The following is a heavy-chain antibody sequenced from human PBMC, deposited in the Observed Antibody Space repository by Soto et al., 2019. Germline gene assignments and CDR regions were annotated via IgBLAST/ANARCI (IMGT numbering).Heavy chain of an antibody. CDR3: AKDHHSSGSYFLRLFDY. CDR2: ISYDGSNK. CDR1: VFTFSSYG. J-gene: IGHJ4*02. Sequence: VQLVESGGGVVQPGRSLRLSCGASVFTFSSYGMHWVRQAPGKGLEWVAVISYDGSNKYYADSVKGRFTISRDNSTNTLYLQMNSLRAEDTAVYYCAKDHHSSGSYFLRLFDYWGQGTLVTVSS. V-gene: IGHV3-30*18. D-gene: IGHD1-26*01.